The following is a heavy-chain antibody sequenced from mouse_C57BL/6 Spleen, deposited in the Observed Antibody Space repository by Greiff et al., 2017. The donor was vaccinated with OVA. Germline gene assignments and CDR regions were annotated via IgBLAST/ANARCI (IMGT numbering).Heavy chain of an antibody. CDR1: GYSFTDYN. Sequence: EVQLQQSGPELVKPGASVKISCKASGYSFTDYNMNWVKQSNGKSLEWIGVINPNYGTTSYNQKFKGKATLTVDQSSSTAYMQLNSLTSEDSAVYDCASEDYYGSDWYFDVWGTGTTVTVSS. CDR2: INPNYGTT. J-gene: IGHJ1*03. D-gene: IGHD1-1*01. CDR3: ASEDYYGSDWYFDV. V-gene: IGHV1-39*01.